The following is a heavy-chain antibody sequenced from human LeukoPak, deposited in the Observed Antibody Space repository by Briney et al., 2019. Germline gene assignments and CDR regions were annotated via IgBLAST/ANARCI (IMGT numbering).Heavy chain of an antibody. V-gene: IGHV4-30-4*01. J-gene: IGHJ3*02. CDR1: RGSLTSGDYY. Sequence: SETLSLTCTVPRGSLTSGDYYWSWIRQPPGKGLEWIVYIYYSGSTYYNPSLKSRVTISVDTSKNQFSLKLSSVTAADTAVYYCARVNGTVAGTDAFDIWGQGTMVTVSS. CDR3: ARVNGTVAGTDAFDI. CDR2: IYYSGST. D-gene: IGHD6-19*01.